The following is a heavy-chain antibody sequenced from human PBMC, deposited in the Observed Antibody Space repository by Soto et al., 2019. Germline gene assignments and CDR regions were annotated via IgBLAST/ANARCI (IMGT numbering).Heavy chain of an antibody. CDR1: GYTFTSYA. V-gene: IGHV1-3*05. Sequence: QVQLVQSGAEEKKPGASVKVSCKASGYTFTSYAMHWVRQAPGQRLEWMGWINAGNGNTKYSQKFQGRVTITRDTAASTAYRELSSLRSEDTAVYYCARSLPYYYDSSGYLAFDYWGQGTLVTVSS. J-gene: IGHJ4*02. CDR2: INAGNGNT. CDR3: ARSLPYYYDSSGYLAFDY. D-gene: IGHD3-22*01.